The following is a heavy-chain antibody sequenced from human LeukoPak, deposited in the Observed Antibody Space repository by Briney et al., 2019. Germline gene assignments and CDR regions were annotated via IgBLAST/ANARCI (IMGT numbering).Heavy chain of an antibody. CDR2: IKQDETEK. J-gene: IGHJ4*02. CDR1: GFTFSNFW. Sequence: GESLRLSCTASGFTFSNFWMGWVRQAPGEGLEWVANIKQDETEKFYLGSVKGRFTISRDNAKNSLYLQMNSLRAEDTAVYYCASGLELDYWGQGTLVTVSS. V-gene: IGHV3-7*03. CDR3: ASGLELDY.